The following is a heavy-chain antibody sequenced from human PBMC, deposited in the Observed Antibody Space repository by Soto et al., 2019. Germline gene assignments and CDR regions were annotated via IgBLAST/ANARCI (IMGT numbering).Heavy chain of an antibody. Sequence: EVQLVESGGGLVQPGGSLRLSCAASGFPFSGYSMNWVRQAPGKGLEWVSYIGSSTSTTYYADSVKGRFTVSRDNAKNSLFLQMNSLRDEDTAVYYCARDLVTTFAYWGKGTLVTVSS. D-gene: IGHD4-17*01. CDR1: GFPFSGYS. CDR3: ARDLVTTFAY. V-gene: IGHV3-48*02. CDR2: IGSSTSTT. J-gene: IGHJ4*02.